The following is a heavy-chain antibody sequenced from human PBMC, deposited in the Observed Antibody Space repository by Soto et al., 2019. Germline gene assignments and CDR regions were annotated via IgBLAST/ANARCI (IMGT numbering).Heavy chain of an antibody. J-gene: IGHJ4*02. CDR2: IYYSGST. D-gene: IGHD3-10*01. Sequence: PSETLYLTCTVSGGTISSGDYYWSWIRQPPGKGLEWIGYIYYSGSTDYNPSLKSRVTISVDTSKNQFSLKLSSVTAADTAVYYCASTSYYYGSGSYYKHSDYWGQGTLVTVSS. CDR1: GGTISSGDYY. V-gene: IGHV4-30-4*01. CDR3: ASTSYYYGSGSYYKHSDY.